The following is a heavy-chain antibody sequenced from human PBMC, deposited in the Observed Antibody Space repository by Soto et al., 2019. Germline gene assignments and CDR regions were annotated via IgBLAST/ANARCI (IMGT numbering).Heavy chain of an antibody. V-gene: IGHV4-39*01. Sequence: SETLSLTCTVSGGSISSSSYYWGWIRQPPGKGLEWIGSIYYSGSTYYNPSLKSRVTISVDTSKNQFSLKLSSVTAADTAVYYCASLYCSGGSCYDLAAFDIWGQGTMVTVSS. CDR2: IYYSGST. D-gene: IGHD2-15*01. J-gene: IGHJ3*02. CDR3: ASLYCSGGSCYDLAAFDI. CDR1: GGSISSSSYY.